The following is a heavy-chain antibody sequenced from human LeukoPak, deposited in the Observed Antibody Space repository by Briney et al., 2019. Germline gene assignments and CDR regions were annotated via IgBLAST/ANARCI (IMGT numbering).Heavy chain of an antibody. J-gene: IGHJ4*02. CDR2: IYYSGST. CDR1: GGSISSYY. D-gene: IGHD3-3*01. CDR3: ASRSGYYWGFDY. V-gene: IGHV4-59*01. Sequence: KPSETLSLTCTVSGGSISSYYWSWIRQPPGKGLEWIGYIYYSGSTNYNPSLKSRVTISVDTSKNQFSLKLSSVTAAGTAVYYCASRSGYYWGFDYWGQGTLVTVSS.